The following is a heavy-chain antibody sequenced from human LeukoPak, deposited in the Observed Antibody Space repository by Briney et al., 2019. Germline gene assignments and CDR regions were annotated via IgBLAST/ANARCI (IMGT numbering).Heavy chain of an antibody. V-gene: IGHV3-7*03. CDR3: ARRGRGYSYGFYYYYYMDV. J-gene: IGHJ6*03. D-gene: IGHD5-18*01. Sequence: GGSLRLSCAASGFTFTDYWMSWVRQAPGKGFGWVANIKQDGSEKYFVDSVKGRFTISRDNAKNSLYLQMNSLRAEDTALYHCARRGRGYSYGFYYYYYMDVWGKGTTVTISS. CDR1: GFTFTDYW. CDR2: IKQDGSEK.